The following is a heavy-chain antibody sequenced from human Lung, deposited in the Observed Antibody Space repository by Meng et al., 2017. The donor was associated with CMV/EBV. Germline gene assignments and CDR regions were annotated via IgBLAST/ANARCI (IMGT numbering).Heavy chain of an antibody. CDR2: ISAYNGNT. CDR1: GYTCTRYG. J-gene: IGHJ5*02. Sequence: SCKASGYTCTRYGISWVRQAPGQGLEWMGWISAYNGNTKYAQKLQGRVTMTTDTSTSTAYMELRSLRSDDTAVYYCGRGAGANWFDPWGQGTLVTVSS. D-gene: IGHD1-14*01. CDR3: GRGAGANWFDP. V-gene: IGHV1-18*01.